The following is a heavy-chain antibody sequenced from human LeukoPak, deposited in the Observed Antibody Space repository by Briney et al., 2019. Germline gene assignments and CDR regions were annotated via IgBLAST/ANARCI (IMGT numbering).Heavy chain of an antibody. J-gene: IGHJ4*02. CDR1: GFTFSDYY. D-gene: IGHD3-10*01. Sequence: GGSLRLSCAASGFTFSDYYMNWIRQAPGKGLEWVSYISTSGSTKYYADSVKGRFTMSRDNAKNSLYLQMNSLRAEDTAVCYCARNMVRGVIFPLGYWGQGILVTVSS. CDR2: ISTSGSTK. CDR3: ARNMVRGVIFPLGY. V-gene: IGHV3-11*01.